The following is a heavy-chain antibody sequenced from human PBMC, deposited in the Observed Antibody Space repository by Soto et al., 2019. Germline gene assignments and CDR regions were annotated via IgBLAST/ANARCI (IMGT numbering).Heavy chain of an antibody. D-gene: IGHD7-27*01. CDR3: LGCLVKDYF. V-gene: IGHV2-5*02. J-gene: IGHJ1*01. CDR2: IYWDDAD. Sequence: QITLKESGPPLVKPTQTLTLTCAFSGFSATTSGVGVAWLRQPPGKALEWLAVIYWDDADQYRPSLKTRLTIITDTSKGPAVLTMAPRARGDTESTSGLGCLVKDYF. CDR1: GFSATTSGVG.